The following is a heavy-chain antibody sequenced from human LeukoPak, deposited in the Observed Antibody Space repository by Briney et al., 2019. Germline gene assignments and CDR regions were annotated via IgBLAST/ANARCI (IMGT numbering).Heavy chain of an antibody. Sequence: AVPVSRLACVWTLRNYGYIWVRQAPGPGLGWMGWIAVYNANTNYAQNIQDRVTMTTDTATSTAYMELRSLRSDDTAMYYCARDFAGVFDYWGQGTLVTVSS. D-gene: IGHD2-21*01. CDR3: ARDFAGVFDY. V-gene: IGHV1-18*01. J-gene: IGHJ4*02. CDR1: VWTLRNYG. CDR2: IAVYNANT.